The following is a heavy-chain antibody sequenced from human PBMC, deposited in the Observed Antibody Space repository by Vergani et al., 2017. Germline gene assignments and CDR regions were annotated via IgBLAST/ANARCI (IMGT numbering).Heavy chain of an antibody. Sequence: EVQLVQSGAEVKKPGESLKISCKGSGYSFTSYWIGWVRQMPGKGLEWMGIIYPGDSDTRYSPSFQGQVTISADKSISTAYLQWSSLKASDTAMYYCARHLLSPYVSNPEDAFDIWGQGTMVTVSS. CDR1: GYSFTSYW. CDR2: IYPGDSDT. D-gene: IGHD3-16*01. CDR3: ARHLLSPYVSNPEDAFDI. V-gene: IGHV5-51*01. J-gene: IGHJ3*02.